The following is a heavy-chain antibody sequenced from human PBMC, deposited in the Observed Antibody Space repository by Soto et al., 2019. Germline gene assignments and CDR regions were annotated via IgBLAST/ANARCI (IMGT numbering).Heavy chain of an antibody. Sequence: SETLSLTCAVYGGSLSGSFWTWVRQPPGRGLEWIGEINHSGSTNYNPSLKSRVTISVDTSKNQFSLNLSSVTAADTAVYYSARGSPGSSGWYNYWGQGTQVTVSS. CDR2: INHSGST. J-gene: IGHJ4*02. D-gene: IGHD6-19*01. CDR1: GGSLSGSF. CDR3: ARGSPGSSGWYNY. V-gene: IGHV4-34*01.